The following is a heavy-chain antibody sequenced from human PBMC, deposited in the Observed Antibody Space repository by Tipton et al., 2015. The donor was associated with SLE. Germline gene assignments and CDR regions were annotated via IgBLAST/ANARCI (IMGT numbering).Heavy chain of an antibody. J-gene: IGHJ1*01. CDR1: GGSISSSSYY. CDR2: IYYSGST. CDR3: ASPYSNYKYFQH. V-gene: IGHV4-39*01. D-gene: IGHD4-11*01. Sequence: LRLSCTVSGGSISSSSYYWGWIRQPPGKGLEWIGSIYYSGSTYYNPSLKSRVTISVDTSKNQFSLKLSSVTAADTAVYYCASPYSNYKYFQHWGQGTLVTVSS.